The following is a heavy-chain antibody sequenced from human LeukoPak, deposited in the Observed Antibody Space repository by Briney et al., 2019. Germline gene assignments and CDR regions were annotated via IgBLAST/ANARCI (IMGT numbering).Heavy chain of an antibody. Sequence: GGSLRLSCAASGFTFTNYNMNWVRQAPGKGLEWVSSITSSSRYIYYGDPVKGRFTISRDNAKNSLLLQMNSLRAEDTAVYYCARARWSYTLDSWGQGTLVTVSS. CDR1: GFTFTNYN. J-gene: IGHJ4*02. CDR3: ARARWSYTLDS. D-gene: IGHD2-2*02. V-gene: IGHV3-21*01. CDR2: ITSSSRYI.